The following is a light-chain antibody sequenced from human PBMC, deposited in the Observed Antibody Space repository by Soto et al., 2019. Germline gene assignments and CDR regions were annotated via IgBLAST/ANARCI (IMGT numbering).Light chain of an antibody. J-gene: IGKJ2*01. CDR2: AAA. CDR3: LQHYSYPYT. V-gene: IGKV1-17*01. Sequence: DIQMTQSPSSLSASVGDRITLTCRASQVIRIFLAWYQQKPGKAPERLISAAATLEGGVPSRFSGSGSATEFTLTISSLQPEDSAAYSCLQHYSYPYTCGQGTKVEIK. CDR1: QVIRIF.